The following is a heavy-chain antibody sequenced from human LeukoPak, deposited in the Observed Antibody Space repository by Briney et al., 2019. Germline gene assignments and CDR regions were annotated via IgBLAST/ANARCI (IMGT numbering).Heavy chain of an antibody. CDR1: GFTFSSYG. J-gene: IGHJ4*02. CDR3: AKDYDSSGYYPLCYFDY. V-gene: IGHV3-30*02. D-gene: IGHD3-22*01. CDR2: IRYDGSNK. Sequence: GGSLRLSCAASGFTFSSYGMHWVRQAPGKGLEWVAFIRYDGSNKYYADSVKGRFTISRDNPKNTLYLQMNSLRAEDTAVYYCAKDYDSSGYYPLCYFDYWGQGTLVTVSS.